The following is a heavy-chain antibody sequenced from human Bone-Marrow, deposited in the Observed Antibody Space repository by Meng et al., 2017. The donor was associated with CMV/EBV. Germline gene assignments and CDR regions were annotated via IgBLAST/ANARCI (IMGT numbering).Heavy chain of an antibody. J-gene: IGHJ4*02. CDR2: TRNKANSYTT. CDR1: GFTFSGHY. V-gene: IGHV3-72*01. Sequence: SCAASGFTFSGHYMDWVRQAQGKGLEWVGRTRNKANSYTTEYAAYVKGRFTISRDDSKNSLYLQMNSLKTEDTAVYYCARLGMDEFDYWGQGTLVTVSS. D-gene: IGHD2-8*01. CDR3: ARLGMDEFDY.